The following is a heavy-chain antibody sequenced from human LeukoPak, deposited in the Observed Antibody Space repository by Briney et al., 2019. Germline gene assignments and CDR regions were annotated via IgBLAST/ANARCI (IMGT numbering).Heavy chain of an antibody. CDR1: GFTFSNYI. J-gene: IGHJ4*02. D-gene: IGHD4-17*01. V-gene: IGHV3-21*01. CDR3: ARGANYGDFLDY. CDR2: ISSRSTYI. Sequence: GGSLRLSCAPSGFTFSNYIMNWVRQAPGKGLEWVSSISSRSTYIYYADSVKGRFTISRDNTKNSLYLQMNSLRAEDTAVYYCARGANYGDFLDYWGQGTLATVSS.